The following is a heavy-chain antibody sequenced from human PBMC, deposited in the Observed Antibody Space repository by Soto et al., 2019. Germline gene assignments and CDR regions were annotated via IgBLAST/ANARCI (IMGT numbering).Heavy chain of an antibody. Sequence: QVQLVQSGVEVKKPGASVKVSCKAYGYTFTSYGISWVRQAPGQGLEWMGWISVYNGNTNYAQKLQGRVTMTTDTSTSTAYMELRSLRSDDTAVYYCARDAQYSGSYYGADYWGQGTLVTVSS. D-gene: IGHD1-26*01. CDR2: ISVYNGNT. CDR1: GYTFTSYG. CDR3: ARDAQYSGSYYGADY. J-gene: IGHJ4*02. V-gene: IGHV1-18*01.